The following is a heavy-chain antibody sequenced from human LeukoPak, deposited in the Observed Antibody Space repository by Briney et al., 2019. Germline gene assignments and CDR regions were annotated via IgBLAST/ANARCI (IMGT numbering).Heavy chain of an antibody. V-gene: IGHV3-23*01. CDR3: AKVAGYGYSSSWYEPFDY. J-gene: IGHJ4*02. CDR2: ISGSGGST. Sequence: GGSLRLSCAASGFTFSSYAMSWVRQAPGKGLEWVSAISGSGGSTYYADSVKGRFTISRDNSKNTLYLQMNSLRAEDTAVYYCAKVAGYGYSSSWYEPFDYWGQGTLVTVSS. D-gene: IGHD6-13*01. CDR1: GFTFSSYA.